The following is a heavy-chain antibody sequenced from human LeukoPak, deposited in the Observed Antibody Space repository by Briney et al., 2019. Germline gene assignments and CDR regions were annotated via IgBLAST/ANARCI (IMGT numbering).Heavy chain of an antibody. CDR3: ARAGSSSWYSWIDP. D-gene: IGHD6-13*01. V-gene: IGHV3-30*04. J-gene: IGHJ5*02. CDR2: ISYDGTNK. Sequence: GKSLRLSCAASGFTFSTYPIHWVRQAPGKVLEWVAAISYDGTNKYYADSVKGRFTISRDNSKNTLYLQMNSLRPDDTAVFYCARAGSSSWYSWIDPWGQGTLVTVSS. CDR1: GFTFSTYP.